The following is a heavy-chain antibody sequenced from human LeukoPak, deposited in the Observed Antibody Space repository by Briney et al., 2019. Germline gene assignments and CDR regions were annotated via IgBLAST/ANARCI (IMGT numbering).Heavy chain of an antibody. J-gene: IGHJ6*03. V-gene: IGHV3-7*01. CDR2: IKQDGSEK. CDR3: ARDLRITMVRGVIRYYYYMDV. Sequence: RGSLRLSCAASGFTFSSYWMSWVRQVPGKGLEWVANIKQDGSEKYYVDSVKGRFTISRDNAKNSLYLQMDSLRAEDTAVYYCARDLRITMVRGVIRYYYYMDVWGKGTTVTISS. CDR1: GFTFSSYW. D-gene: IGHD3-10*01.